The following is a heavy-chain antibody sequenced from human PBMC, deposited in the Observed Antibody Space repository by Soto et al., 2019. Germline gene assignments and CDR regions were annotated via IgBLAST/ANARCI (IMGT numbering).Heavy chain of an antibody. CDR2: ISHDGRDK. CDR3: AKDPDQAVEYYFDY. J-gene: IGHJ4*02. CDR1: GLTFSSYG. D-gene: IGHD3-3*01. V-gene: IGHV3-30*18. Sequence: QVQLVESGGGVVQPGRSMRLSCVASGLTFSSYGMHWVRQAPGKGLEWVAVISHDGRDKKYADSVKGRFTISRDNSKNTLYLQMNSLRGEDTAAYYCAKDPDQAVEYYFDYWGQGTLVTVSS.